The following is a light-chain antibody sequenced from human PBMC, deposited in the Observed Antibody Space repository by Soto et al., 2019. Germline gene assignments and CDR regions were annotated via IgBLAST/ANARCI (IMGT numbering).Light chain of an antibody. CDR3: QCGVT. CDR1: QSISNW. Sequence: DIQMTQSPSTLSASVGARVTITCRASQSISNWLAWYQQKPGKAPKLLIYKASSLESGVPSRFSGSGSGTEFTHTISNQQPNDFATYYGQCGVTFGGGTKVEIK. CDR2: KAS. J-gene: IGKJ4*01. V-gene: IGKV1-5*03.